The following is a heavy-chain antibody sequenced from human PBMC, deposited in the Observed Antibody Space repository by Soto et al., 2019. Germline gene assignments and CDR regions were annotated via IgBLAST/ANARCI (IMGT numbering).Heavy chain of an antibody. D-gene: IGHD3-9*01. V-gene: IGHV4-34*01. CDR1: GGSFSGHY. J-gene: IGHJ4*02. Sequence: SSVPLSLTCAVDGGSFSGHYWSWIRQPPGKGLEWIGEINHSGSTNYNPSLKSRVTISVDTSKNQFSLKLSSVTAADTAVYYCARGRELFDILDGYYLALSYLDYWRQGTLVTVSS. CDR2: INHSGST. CDR3: ARGRELFDILDGYYLALSYLDY.